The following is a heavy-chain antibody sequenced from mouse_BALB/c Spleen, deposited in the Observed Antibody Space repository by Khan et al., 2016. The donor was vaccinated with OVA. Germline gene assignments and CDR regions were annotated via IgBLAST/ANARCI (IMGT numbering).Heavy chain of an antibody. CDR1: GFSLTSYG. CDR2: IWGDGNT. CDR3: AKARGYYAVDY. J-gene: IGHJ4*01. Sequence: VQLVESGPGLVAPSQSLSITCTVSGFSLTSYGVSWVRQPPGKGLEWLGVIWGDGNTNFHSALRSRLSISKDNSKSKVFLKLNSLQTDDTATYYCAKARGYYAVDYWGQGNSVTVSS. V-gene: IGHV2-3*01.